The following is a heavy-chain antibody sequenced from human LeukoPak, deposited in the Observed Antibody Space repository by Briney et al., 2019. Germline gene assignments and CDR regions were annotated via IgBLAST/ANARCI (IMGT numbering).Heavy chain of an antibody. V-gene: IGHV3-23*01. D-gene: IGHD3-3*01. Sequence: PGGSLRLSCAASGFTFSSYAMSWVRQAPGKGLEWVSAISGSGGSTYYADSVKGRFTISRDNSKNTLYLQMNSLRAEDTAVYYCATNPYDFWSGNALGYMDVWGKGTTVTVSS. J-gene: IGHJ6*03. CDR1: GFTFSSYA. CDR3: ATNPYDFWSGNALGYMDV. CDR2: ISGSGGST.